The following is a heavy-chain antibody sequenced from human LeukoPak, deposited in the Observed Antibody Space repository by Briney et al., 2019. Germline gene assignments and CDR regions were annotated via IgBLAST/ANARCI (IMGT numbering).Heavy chain of an antibody. D-gene: IGHD6-19*01. CDR1: GYTFTSYY. V-gene: IGHV1-46*01. CDR2: INPSGGST. CDR3: ARQWLIKWFDP. Sequence: ASVKVSCKASGYTFTSYYMHWVRQAPGQGLEWMGIINPSGGSTSYAQKFQGRVTMTRDTSTSTVYMERSSLRSEDTAVYYCARQWLIKWFDPWGQGTLVTVSS. J-gene: IGHJ5*02.